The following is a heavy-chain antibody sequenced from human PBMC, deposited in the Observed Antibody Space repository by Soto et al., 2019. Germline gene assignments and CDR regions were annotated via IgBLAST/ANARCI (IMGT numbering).Heavy chain of an antibody. J-gene: IGHJ4*02. Sequence: PGESLKISCKGSGYSFTSYCIGWVRQMPGKGLEWMGIIYPSDSDTRYSPSFQGHVTISADKSISTAYLQWSSLKASDTAMYYCARHEYSSGWRYFDYWGQGTLVTVSS. V-gene: IGHV5-51*01. D-gene: IGHD6-19*01. CDR1: GYSFTSYC. CDR2: IYPSDSDT. CDR3: ARHEYSSGWRYFDY.